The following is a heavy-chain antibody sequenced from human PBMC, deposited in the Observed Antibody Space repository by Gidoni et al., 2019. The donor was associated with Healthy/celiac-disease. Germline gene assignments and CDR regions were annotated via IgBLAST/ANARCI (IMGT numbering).Heavy chain of an antibody. Sequence: QVQLVQSGAEVKKPGASVKVSCKASGYTFTGYYMHWLRQAPGQGLAWMGWINPNSGGTNYAQKFQGRVTMTRDTSISTAYMELSRLRSDDTAVYYCARDIAAAGSRFDYWGQGTLVTVSS. CDR2: INPNSGGT. CDR1: GYTFTGYY. CDR3: ARDIAAAGSRFDY. D-gene: IGHD6-13*01. V-gene: IGHV1-2*02. J-gene: IGHJ4*02.